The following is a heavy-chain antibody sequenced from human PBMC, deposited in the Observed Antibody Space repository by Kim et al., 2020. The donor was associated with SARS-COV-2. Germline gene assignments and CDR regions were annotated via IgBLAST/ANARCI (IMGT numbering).Heavy chain of an antibody. Sequence: GGSLRLSCAASGFTFGHYTMHWVRQPPGKGLEWVSLISWDGDNTYYADSVKGRFIISRDNNNNSLFLQMNSLRPEDTAFYYCAKDKGSEEGSHDISGGGTFDSWGQGALVTVSS. V-gene: IGHV3-43*01. J-gene: IGHJ4*02. CDR1: GFTFGHYT. CDR3: AKDKGSEEGSHDISGGGTFDS. CDR2: ISWDGDNT. D-gene: IGHD1-1*01.